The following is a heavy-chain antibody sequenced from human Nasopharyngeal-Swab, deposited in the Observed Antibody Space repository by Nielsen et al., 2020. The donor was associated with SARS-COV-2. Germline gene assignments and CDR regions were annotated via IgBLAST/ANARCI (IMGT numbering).Heavy chain of an antibody. D-gene: IGHD3-3*01. CDR1: GYTFTSYY. J-gene: IGHJ3*02. CDR2: INPSGGST. V-gene: IGHV1-46*01. CDR3: ARDQGREANYDFWSSYSRAVGAFDI. Sequence: ASVKVSCKASGYTFTSYYMHWVRQAPGQGLEWMGIINPSGGSTSYAQKFQGRVTMTRDTSTSTVYMELSSLRSEDTAVYYCARDQGREANYDFWSSYSRAVGAFDIWGQGTMVTVSS.